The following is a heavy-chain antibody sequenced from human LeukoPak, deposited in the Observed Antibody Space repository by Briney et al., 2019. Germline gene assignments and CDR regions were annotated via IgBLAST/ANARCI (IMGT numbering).Heavy chain of an antibody. J-gene: IGHJ6*03. D-gene: IGHD3-10*01. CDR2: INHSGST. V-gene: IGHV4-34*01. CDR1: VGSFSGCY. CDR3: ARGYYGSGSHCCHMDV. Sequence: SETLSLTCAVYVGSFSGCYWSWIRQPPGKGLEWIGEINHSGSTNYNSSLKSRVTISVDTSKNQFSLKLSSVTAADTAVYYCARGYYGSGSHCCHMDVWGKGTTITVS.